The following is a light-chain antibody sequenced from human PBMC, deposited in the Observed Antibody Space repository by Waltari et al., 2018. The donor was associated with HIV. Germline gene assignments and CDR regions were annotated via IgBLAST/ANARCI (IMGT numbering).Light chain of an antibody. CDR3: QSFDTSNQWI. CDR1: SGSIASNY. V-gene: IGLV6-57*03. Sequence: NFMLTQPPSGSESPGKTVTISCTRSSGSIASNYVPWYQQRPGSAPTTLIYEDDQRPSGVPDRFSGSIDTSSNSASLTISGLKTEDEADYYCQSFDTSNQWIFGGGTKLTVL. J-gene: IGLJ2*01. CDR2: EDD.